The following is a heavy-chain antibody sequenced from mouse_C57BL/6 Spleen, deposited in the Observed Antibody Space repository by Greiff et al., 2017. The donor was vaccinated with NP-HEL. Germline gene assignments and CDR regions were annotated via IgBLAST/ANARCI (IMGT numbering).Heavy chain of an antibody. V-gene: IGHV1-72*01. Sequence: QVQLKQPGAELVKPGASVKLSCKASGYTFTSYWMHWVKQRPGRGLEWIGRIDPNSGGTKYNEKFKSKATLTVDKPSSTAYMQLSSLTSEDSAVYYCARDEPIYYGNPYAMDYWGQGTSVTVSS. D-gene: IGHD2-1*01. CDR3: ARDEPIYYGNPYAMDY. CDR1: GYTFTSYW. CDR2: IDPNSGGT. J-gene: IGHJ4*01.